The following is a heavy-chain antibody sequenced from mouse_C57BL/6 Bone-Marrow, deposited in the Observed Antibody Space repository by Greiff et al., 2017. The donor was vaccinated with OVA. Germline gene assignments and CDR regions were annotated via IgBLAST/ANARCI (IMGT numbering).Heavy chain of an antibody. J-gene: IGHJ1*03. CDR3: AREFITTVEVYFDV. CDR1: GYTFTSYW. CDR2: IDPSDSYT. V-gene: IGHV1-69*01. Sequence: VKLQQPGAELVMPGASVKLSCKASGYTFTSYWMHWVKQRPGQGLEWIGEIDPSDSYTNYNQKFKGKSTLTVDTSSSTAYMQLSSLTSEDSAVYYCAREFITTVEVYFDVWGTGTTVTVSS. D-gene: IGHD1-1*01.